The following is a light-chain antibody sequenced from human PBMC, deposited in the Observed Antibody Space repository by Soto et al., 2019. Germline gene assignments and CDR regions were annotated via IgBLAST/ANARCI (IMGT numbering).Light chain of an antibody. CDR2: EVS. CDR3: CSYAGCSSYV. V-gene: IGLV2-23*02. J-gene: IGLJ1*01. CDR1: SSDVGSYNL. Sequence: QSALTQSASVSGSPGQSITISCTGTSSDVGSYNLVSWYQQHPGKAPKLMIYEVSKRPSGVSNRFSGSKSGNTASLTISGLKAEDEADYYCCSYAGCSSYVFGTGTKVTVL.